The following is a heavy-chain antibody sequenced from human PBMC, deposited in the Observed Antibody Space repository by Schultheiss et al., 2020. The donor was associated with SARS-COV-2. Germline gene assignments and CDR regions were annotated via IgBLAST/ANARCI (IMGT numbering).Heavy chain of an antibody. CDR1: GYSISSGYY. J-gene: IGHJ5*02. CDR3: ARGYYDYVWGSYRSRTNWFDP. V-gene: IGHV4-38-2*02. CDR2: IYTSGST. D-gene: IGHD3-16*02. Sequence: SETLSLTCTVSGYSISSGYYWGWIRQPPGKGLEWIGSIYTSGSTNYNPSLKSRVTISVDTSKNQFSLKLSSVTAADTAVYYCARGYYDYVWGSYRSRTNWFDPWGQGTLVTVSS.